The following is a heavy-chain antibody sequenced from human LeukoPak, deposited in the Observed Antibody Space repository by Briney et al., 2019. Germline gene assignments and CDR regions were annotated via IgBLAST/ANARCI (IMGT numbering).Heavy chain of an antibody. J-gene: IGHJ4*02. D-gene: IGHD1-7*01. CDR1: GLTFSSYS. V-gene: IGHV3-30*03. CDR3: ARGPDRITGTIVDY. CDR2: ISYDGSNK. Sequence: PGGSLRLSCAASGLTFSSYSMNWVRQAPGKGLEWVAVISYDGSNKYYADSVKGRFTISRDNSKNTLYLQMNSLRAEDTAVYYCARGPDRITGTIVDYWGQGTLVTVSS.